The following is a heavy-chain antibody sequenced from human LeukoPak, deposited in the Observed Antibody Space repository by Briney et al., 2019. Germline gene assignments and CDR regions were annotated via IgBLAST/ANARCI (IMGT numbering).Heavy chain of an antibody. CDR3: ARDQFRYGFGEGNWFDT. D-gene: IGHD3-10*01. V-gene: IGHV4-4*07. Sequence: SETLSLTCTVSGGSISSYYWTWIRQHAGKGLEWIGRTHTSGSTNYNPSLKSRVTMSVDTSKNQFSLKLTSVTAADTAVYYCARDQFRYGFGEGNWFDTWGQGTLVTVSS. CDR1: GGSISSYY. CDR2: THTSGST. J-gene: IGHJ5*02.